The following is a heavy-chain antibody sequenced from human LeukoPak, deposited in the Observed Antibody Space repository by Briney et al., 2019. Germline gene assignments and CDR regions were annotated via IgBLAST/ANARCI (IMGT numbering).Heavy chain of an antibody. CDR2: ILGSGGST. V-gene: IGHV3-23*01. Sequence: GGSLRLSCAASGFTFSSYAMAWVRLAPGKGLEWVSHILGSGGSTYYADSVKGRFTISRDNSKNTLYLKMNSLRPEDTAVYYCAKVKYDYGNPVGWFDPWGQGSLVTVSS. CDR1: GFTFSSYA. J-gene: IGHJ5*02. D-gene: IGHD4-11*01. CDR3: AKVKYDYGNPVGWFDP.